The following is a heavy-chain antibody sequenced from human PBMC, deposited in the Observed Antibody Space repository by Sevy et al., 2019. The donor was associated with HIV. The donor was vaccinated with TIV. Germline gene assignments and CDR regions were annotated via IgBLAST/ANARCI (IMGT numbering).Heavy chain of an antibody. CDR2: IYWDDDK. D-gene: IGHD2-8*01. CDR3: ARRRVVGYCTIDNCDGWAEDAFDI. V-gene: IGHV2-5*02. Sequence: SGPTLVKPTQTLTLTCTFSGFSLSTNGVGVGWIRQPPGKALEWLAIIYWDDDKPDSPALKGRLTVTKDTSKNQVVLSLTNVDPLDTGTYSFARRRVVGYCTIDNCDGWAEDAFDIWGQGTVVTVSS. CDR1: GFSLSTNGVG. J-gene: IGHJ3*02.